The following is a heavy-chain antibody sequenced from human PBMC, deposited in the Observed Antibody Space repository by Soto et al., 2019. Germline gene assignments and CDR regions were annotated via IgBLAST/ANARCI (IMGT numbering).Heavy chain of an antibody. V-gene: IGHV4-39*02. Sequence: QLQLQESGPGLVKPSETLSLTCTVSGGSISSSSYYWGWIRQPPGKGLEWIGSIYYSGSTYYNPSLHTRVHISVDTSKNQFSLKLSSVTAADTAVYYCAIDSSGYYLDYWGQGTLVTVSS. D-gene: IGHD3-22*01. CDR3: AIDSSGYYLDY. CDR1: GGSISSSSYY. J-gene: IGHJ4*02. CDR2: IYYSGST.